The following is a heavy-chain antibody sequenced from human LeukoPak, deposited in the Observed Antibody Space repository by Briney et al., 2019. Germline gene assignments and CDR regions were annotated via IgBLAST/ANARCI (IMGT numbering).Heavy chain of an antibody. Sequence: GGSLRLSCATSGFTFSDAWMSWVRQTPGKGLGWVGRIESKTDGGTTDYAALVKGRFTISRDDSTNTLYLQMDSLKSEDTAVYYCTTYGSGRKFDYWGQGVLVTVSS. CDR2: IESKTDGGTT. J-gene: IGHJ4*02. CDR1: GFTFSDAW. D-gene: IGHD3-10*01. CDR3: TTYGSGRKFDY. V-gene: IGHV3-15*04.